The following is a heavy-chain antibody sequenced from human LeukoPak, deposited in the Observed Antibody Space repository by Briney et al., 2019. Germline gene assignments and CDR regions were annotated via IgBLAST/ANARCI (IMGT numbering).Heavy chain of an antibody. Sequence: PSETLSLTCTVSGGSINGYYWSWIRQPPGKGLEWIGEINHSGSSNYNPSLKSRVTISVDTSKNQFSLKLSSVTAADTAVYYCARGEDGDYYFQHWGQGTLVTVSS. J-gene: IGHJ1*01. CDR2: INHSGSS. D-gene: IGHD4-17*01. CDR1: GGSINGYY. V-gene: IGHV4-34*01. CDR3: ARGEDGDYYFQH.